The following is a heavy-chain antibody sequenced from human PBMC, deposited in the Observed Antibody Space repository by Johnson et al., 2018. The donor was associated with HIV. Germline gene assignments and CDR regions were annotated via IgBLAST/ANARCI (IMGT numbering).Heavy chain of an antibody. CDR3: ARQEGDFSDSITDDAFDI. CDR1: GFIFKTSW. Sequence: VQLVESGGRLVQPGGYLGVSCAASGFIFKTSWMTWVRQAPGKGLEWVANINQDETQKYYADSVRGRFTISRDNSKNSLFLQMDSLRAEDTAVYYCARQEGDFSDSITDDAFDIWGQGTKVTVSS. V-gene: IGHV3-7*01. J-gene: IGHJ3*02. CDR2: INQDETQK. D-gene: IGHD2-21*01.